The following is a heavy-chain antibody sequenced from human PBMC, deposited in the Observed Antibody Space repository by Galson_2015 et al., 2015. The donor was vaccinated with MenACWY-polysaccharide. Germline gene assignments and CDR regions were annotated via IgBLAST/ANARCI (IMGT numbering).Heavy chain of an antibody. Sequence: SVKVSCKAFGYTFTSYAIHWVRQAPGQGLEWMGWINACNGNTKYSQNFQGRVTMTRDTSASTAYMELSSLRSEDTAVYYCAKAGPRAGGAYFDYWGQGSLVTVSS. V-gene: IGHV1-3*01. D-gene: IGHD3-10*01. CDR3: AKAGPRAGGAYFDY. CDR1: GYTFTSYA. J-gene: IGHJ4*02. CDR2: INACNGNT.